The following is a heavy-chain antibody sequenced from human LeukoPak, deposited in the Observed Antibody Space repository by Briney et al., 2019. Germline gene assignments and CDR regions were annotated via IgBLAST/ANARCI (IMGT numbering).Heavy chain of an antibody. CDR1: GFTFSDYY. Sequence: PGGSLRLSCAASGFTFSDYYMSWIRQAPGKGLEWVSYLSSSGSTIYSADSVKGRFTISRADAEKSMYLQLNRLGAEDTAVYYCARRQATITYDYWGQGTLVTVSS. V-gene: IGHV3-11*01. CDR3: ARRQATITYDY. CDR2: LSSSGSTI. D-gene: IGHD5-24*01. J-gene: IGHJ4*02.